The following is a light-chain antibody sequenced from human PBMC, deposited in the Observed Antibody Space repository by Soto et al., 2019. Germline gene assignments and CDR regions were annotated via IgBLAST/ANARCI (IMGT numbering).Light chain of an antibody. CDR2: GNS. Sequence: QSVLTQPPSVSGAPGQRVTISCTGSSSNIGAGYDVHWYQQLPGTAPKLLIYGNSNRPSGVPDRFSGSKSGTSASLAITGLQAEDEADYSCESYDSSLSGSGVFGTGTQLTVL. V-gene: IGLV1-40*01. CDR3: ESYDSSLSGSGV. CDR1: SSNIGAGYD. J-gene: IGLJ1*01.